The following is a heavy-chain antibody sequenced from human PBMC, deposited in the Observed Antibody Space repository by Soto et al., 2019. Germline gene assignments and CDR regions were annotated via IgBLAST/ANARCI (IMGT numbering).Heavy chain of an antibody. CDR2: IYSGGTT. CDR1: GFTVSSNY. J-gene: IGHJ4*02. CDR3: DSAVAGTFH. Sequence: GGSLRLSCTASGFTVSSNYMSWVRQAPGKGLEWVSVIYSGGTTYYADSVKGRFTISRDNSKNTLYLQMTSLRAEDTALYYCDSAVAGTFHWGQGTLVTVSS. D-gene: IGHD6-19*01. V-gene: IGHV3-66*01.